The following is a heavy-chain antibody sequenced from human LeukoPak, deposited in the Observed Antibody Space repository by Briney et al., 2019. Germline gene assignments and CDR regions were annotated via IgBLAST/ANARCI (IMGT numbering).Heavy chain of an antibody. D-gene: IGHD3-16*01. Sequence: SETLSLTCTVSGGSISNYHWSWIRQPAGKGLEWIGHMYTSGSTNYNPSLKSRVAMSVDTSKSQFSLKLSSVTAADTAVYYCARGGGTAALYYFDYWGQGTLVAVSS. CDR1: GGSISNYH. J-gene: IGHJ4*02. CDR3: ARGGGTAALYYFDY. CDR2: MYTSGST. V-gene: IGHV4-4*07.